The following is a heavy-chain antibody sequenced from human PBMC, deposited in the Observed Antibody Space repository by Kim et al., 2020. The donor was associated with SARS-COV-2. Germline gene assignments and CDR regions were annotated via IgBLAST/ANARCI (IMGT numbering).Heavy chain of an antibody. CDR1: GFTFSTYS. V-gene: IGHV3-48*02. Sequence: GGSLRLSCAASGFTFSTYSMNWVRQTPGKGLEWISYISSSSSTIYYADSVKGRFTISRDNAENSLYLQMKSLRDEDTAVYYCARPGYGSGSYGYWGQGTLVTVSS. CDR2: ISSSSSTI. CDR3: ARPGYGSGSYGY. D-gene: IGHD3-10*01. J-gene: IGHJ4*02.